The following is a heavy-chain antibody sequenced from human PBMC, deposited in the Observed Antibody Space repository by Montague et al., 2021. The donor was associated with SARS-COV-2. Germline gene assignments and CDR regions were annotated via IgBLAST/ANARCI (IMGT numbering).Heavy chain of an antibody. D-gene: IGHD3-22*01. V-gene: IGHV4-4*02. CDR3: ARGILSMNMAVVVLLGGIYYFDS. J-gene: IGHJ4*02. CDR2: VYHTGST. Sequence: SETLSLTCAVSGDSISSRSWWSWVRQSPGKGLEWIADVYHTGSTXXNAXXXSRVSLSVDKSNNQFSLKLNSVTAADTAVYYCARGILSMNMAVVVLLGGIYYFDSWGQGTLVAVSS. CDR1: GDSISSRSW.